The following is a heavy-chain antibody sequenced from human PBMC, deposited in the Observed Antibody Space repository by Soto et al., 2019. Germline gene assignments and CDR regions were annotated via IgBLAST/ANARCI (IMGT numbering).Heavy chain of an antibody. D-gene: IGHD3-3*01. CDR3: AKDPNMGFWSGYPPYYFDY. CDR2: IHYSGST. Sequence: LSLTCTVSSGSISTYYWSWIRQPPGKGLEWVGYIHYSGSTNYNPSLKSRVTISVDTSKNQFSLKLSSVTAADTAVYYCAKDPNMGFWSGYPPYYFDYWGQGTLVTVSS. CDR1: SGSISTYY. V-gene: IGHV4-59*12. J-gene: IGHJ4*02.